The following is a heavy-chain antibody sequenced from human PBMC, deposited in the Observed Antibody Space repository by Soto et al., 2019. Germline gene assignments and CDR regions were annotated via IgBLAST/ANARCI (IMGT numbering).Heavy chain of an antibody. D-gene: IGHD3-10*01. CDR1: GGSFSGYY. CDR2: IYYSGST. J-gene: IGHJ4*02. Sequence: SETLSLTCAVYGGSFSGYYWSWIRQHPGKGLEWIGYIYYSGSTYYNPSLKSRVTISVDTSKNQFSLKLSSVTAADTAVYYCARVRGVRGVINPSHFDYWGQGTLVTVSS. V-gene: IGHV4-31*11. CDR3: ARVRGVRGVINPSHFDY.